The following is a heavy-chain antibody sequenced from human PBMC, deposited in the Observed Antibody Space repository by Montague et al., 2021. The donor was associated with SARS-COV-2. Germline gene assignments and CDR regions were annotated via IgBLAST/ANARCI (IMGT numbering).Heavy chain of an antibody. V-gene: IGHV4-59*01. Sequence: SETLSLTCSVSGGSMSSYHWVWIRQPPGKGLEWIGYVSYRGSTNHNLSLKSRVTISLDTSKNRFSLRVTSVTAADTAVYYCARDVRYYYDQWGQGILVTVST. CDR3: ARDVRYYYDQ. CDR2: VSYRGST. D-gene: IGHD3-10*01. J-gene: IGHJ4*02. CDR1: GGSMSSYH.